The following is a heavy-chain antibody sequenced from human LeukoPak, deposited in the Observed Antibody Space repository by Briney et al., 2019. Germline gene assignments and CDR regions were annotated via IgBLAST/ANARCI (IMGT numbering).Heavy chain of an antibody. CDR3: ARDIVVVVAATDHYYYYGVDV. CDR2: TYYRSKWYN. CDR1: GDSVSSNSAA. V-gene: IGHV6-1*01. Sequence: SQTLSLTCAISGDSVSSNSAAWNWIRQSPSRGLEWLGRTYYRSKWYNDYAVSVKSRITINPDTSKNQFSLQLNSVTPEDTAVYYCARDIVVVVAATDHYYYYGVDVWGQGTTVTVSS. D-gene: IGHD2-15*01. J-gene: IGHJ6*02.